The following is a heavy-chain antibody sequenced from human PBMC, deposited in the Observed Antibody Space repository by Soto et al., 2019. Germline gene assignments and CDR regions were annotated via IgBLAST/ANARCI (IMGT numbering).Heavy chain of an antibody. Sequence: SETLSLTCTVSGGSISPYYWSWIRQPPGRGLEWIGYIYYSGSTNYNPSLKSRVTISVDTSKNQFSLKLSSVTAADTAVYYCAIDIGGYYDSSSYANWGQGTLVTVSS. J-gene: IGHJ4*02. CDR1: GGSISPYY. D-gene: IGHD3-22*01. CDR2: IYYSGST. CDR3: AIDIGGYYDSSSYAN. V-gene: IGHV4-59*01.